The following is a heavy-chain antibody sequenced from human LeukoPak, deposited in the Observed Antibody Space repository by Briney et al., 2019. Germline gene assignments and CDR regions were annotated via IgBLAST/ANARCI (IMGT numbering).Heavy chain of an antibody. J-gene: IGHJ6*03. CDR1: GGSISSSSYY. CDR2: IYYSGST. V-gene: IGHV4-39*07. CDR3: ARGSVGSSSSNYYMDV. Sequence: SETLSLTCTVSGGSISSSSYYWGWIRQPPGKGLEWIGSIYYSGSTYYNPSLKSRVTMSVDTSKNQFSLKLSSVTAADTAVYYCARGSVGSSSSNYYMDVWGKGTTVTVSS. D-gene: IGHD6-6*01.